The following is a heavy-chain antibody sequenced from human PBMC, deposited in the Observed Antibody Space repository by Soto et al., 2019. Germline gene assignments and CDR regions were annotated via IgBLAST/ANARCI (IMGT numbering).Heavy chain of an antibody. Sequence: EVQLVESGGGLVQPGGSLRLSCAASGFTFSSYDMHWVRQATGKGLEWVSAIGTAGNTYYPGSVKGRFTISRENAKNSLYLQMNSLRAGDTAVYYCAREANTGGNFDYWGQGTLVTVSS. D-gene: IGHD3-10*01. J-gene: IGHJ4*02. CDR2: IGTAGNT. CDR1: GFTFSSYD. CDR3: AREANTGGNFDY. V-gene: IGHV3-13*04.